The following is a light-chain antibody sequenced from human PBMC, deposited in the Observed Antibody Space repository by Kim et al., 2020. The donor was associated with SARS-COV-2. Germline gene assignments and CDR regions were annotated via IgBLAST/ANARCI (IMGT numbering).Light chain of an antibody. J-gene: IGKJ2*01. CDR2: WAS. V-gene: IGKV4-1*01. CDR1: QSVLYSSNNKNY. CDR3: QQYYSTPYT. Sequence: DIVMTQSPDSLAVSLGERATIHCKSSQSVLYSSNNKNYLAWYQQKPGQPPKLLIYWASTRESGVPDRFSGSGSGTDFTLTISSLQAEDVAVYYCQQYYSTPYTFGQGTKLEI.